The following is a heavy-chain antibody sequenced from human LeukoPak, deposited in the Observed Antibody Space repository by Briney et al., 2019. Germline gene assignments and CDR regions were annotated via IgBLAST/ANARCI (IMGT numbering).Heavy chain of an antibody. CDR1: GYTLTELS. V-gene: IGHV1-24*01. Sequence: ASVKASCKVSGYTLTELSTHSVRQAPGKGLEWMGGFDPEDGETIYAQKFQGRVTMTEDTSTDTAYMELSSLRSEDTAVYYCATAVYGVRVNFDYWGQGTLVTVSS. CDR3: ATAVYGVRVNFDY. CDR2: FDPEDGET. J-gene: IGHJ4*02. D-gene: IGHD4-17*01.